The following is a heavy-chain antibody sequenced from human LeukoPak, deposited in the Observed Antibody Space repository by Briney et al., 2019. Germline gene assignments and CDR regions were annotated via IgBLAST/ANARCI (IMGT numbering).Heavy chain of an antibody. J-gene: IGHJ4*02. CDR1: GGSISSSSYY. CDR2: IYYSGST. V-gene: IGHV4-39*06. CDR3: ASGRNTYYYDSSGYLEYYYFDY. Sequence: KSSETLSLTCTVSGGSISSSSYYWGWIRQPPGKGLEWIGRIYYSGSTYYNPSLKSRVTISVDTSKNQFALKLSSVTAADTAVYYCASGRNTYYYDSSGYLEYYYFDYWGQGTLVTVSS. D-gene: IGHD3-22*01.